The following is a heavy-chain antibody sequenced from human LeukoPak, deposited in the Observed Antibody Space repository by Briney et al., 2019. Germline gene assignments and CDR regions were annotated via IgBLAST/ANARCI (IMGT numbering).Heavy chain of an antibody. D-gene: IGHD4-23*01. CDR2: INSDGSST. Sequence: SGGSLRLSCAASGSTFSSYWMHWVRQAPGKGLVWVSRINSDGSSTRYADSVKGRFTISRDNAKNTLYLQMNSLRAEDTAVYYCAKDSTTVVSSFDYWGQGTLVAVSS. V-gene: IGHV3-74*01. CDR3: AKDSTTVVSSFDY. CDR1: GSTFSSYW. J-gene: IGHJ4*02.